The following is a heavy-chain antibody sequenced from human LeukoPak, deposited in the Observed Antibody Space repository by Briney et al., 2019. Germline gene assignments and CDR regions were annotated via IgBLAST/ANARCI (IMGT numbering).Heavy chain of an antibody. J-gene: IGHJ6*02. Sequence: PSETLSLTCAVYGGSFSGYYWSWIRQPPGKGLEWIGESNHSGSTNYNPSLKSRVTISVDTSKNQFSLKLSSVTAADTAVYYCARGLASTYYDFWSGYSTGYYYYGMDVWGQGTTVTVSS. CDR3: ARGLASTYYDFWSGYSTGYYYYGMDV. V-gene: IGHV4-34*01. D-gene: IGHD3-3*01. CDR1: GGSFSGYY. CDR2: SNHSGST.